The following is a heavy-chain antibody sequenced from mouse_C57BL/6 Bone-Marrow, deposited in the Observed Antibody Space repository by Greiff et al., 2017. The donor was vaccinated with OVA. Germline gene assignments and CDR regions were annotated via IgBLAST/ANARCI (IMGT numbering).Heavy chain of an antibody. CDR1: GYTFTDYY. CDR3: AREGIITTVVAPGYFDY. D-gene: IGHD1-1*01. J-gene: IGHJ2*01. Sequence: QVQLKESGPELVKPGASVKISCKASGYTFTDYYINWVKQRPGQGLEWIGWIFPGSGSTYYNEKFKGKATLTVDKSSSTAYMLLSSLTSEDSAVYFCAREGIITTVVAPGYFDYWGQGTTLTVSS. V-gene: IGHV1-75*01. CDR2: IFPGSGST.